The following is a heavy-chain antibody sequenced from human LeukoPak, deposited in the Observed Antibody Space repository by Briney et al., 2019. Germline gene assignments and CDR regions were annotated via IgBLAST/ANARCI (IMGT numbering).Heavy chain of an antibody. Sequence: GGSLRLSCAASGFTFSSYWMSWVRQAPGKGLVWVANIKQDGSEKYYVDSVKGRFTISRDNAKNSLYLQVNSLRAEDTAVYYCGRIAAAGIDCWGQGTLVTVSS. V-gene: IGHV3-7*01. CDR1: GFTFSSYW. CDR3: GRIAAAGIDC. CDR2: IKQDGSEK. D-gene: IGHD6-13*01. J-gene: IGHJ4*02.